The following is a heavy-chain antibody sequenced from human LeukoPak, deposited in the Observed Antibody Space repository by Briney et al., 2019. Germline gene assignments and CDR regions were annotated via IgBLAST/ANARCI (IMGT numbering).Heavy chain of an antibody. Sequence: GGSLRLSCAASGFTFSSYGMHWVRQAPGKGLERVAVIWYDGSNKYYADSVKGRFTISRDNSKNTLYLQMSSLRAEDTAVYYCASDVDTAMVNWGQGTLVTVSS. CDR2: IWYDGSNK. D-gene: IGHD5-18*01. CDR1: GFTFSSYG. CDR3: ASDVDTAMVN. V-gene: IGHV3-33*01. J-gene: IGHJ4*02.